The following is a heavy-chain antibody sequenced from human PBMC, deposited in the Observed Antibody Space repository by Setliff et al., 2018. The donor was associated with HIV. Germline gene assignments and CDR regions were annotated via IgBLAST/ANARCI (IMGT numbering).Heavy chain of an antibody. CDR3: ARVYTYTYDY. CDR2: IKPDGSDK. CDR1: GFTFGAYW. V-gene: IGHV3-7*01. J-gene: IGHJ4*02. D-gene: IGHD1-1*01. Sequence: PGGSLRLSCAASGFTFGAYWMSWVRQAPGKGLERVANIKPDGSDKRYVDSVKGRFTISRDNAKNSVYLEMNSLRDEDTALYYCARVYTYTYDYWGQGTLVTVSS.